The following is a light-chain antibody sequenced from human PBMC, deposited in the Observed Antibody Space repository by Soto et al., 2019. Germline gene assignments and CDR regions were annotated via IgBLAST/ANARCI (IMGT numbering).Light chain of an antibody. Sequence: QSVLTQPPSVSGSPGQSVTISCSGTSSDVGSYNRVSWYQQPPGTAPKLIIYEVSYRPSGVPDRFSGSKSGNAASLTISGLQAEDEADYYCISYRSGNTLVFGGGTKVTVL. CDR3: ISYRSGNTLV. CDR2: EVS. V-gene: IGLV2-18*02. CDR1: SSDVGSYNR. J-gene: IGLJ3*02.